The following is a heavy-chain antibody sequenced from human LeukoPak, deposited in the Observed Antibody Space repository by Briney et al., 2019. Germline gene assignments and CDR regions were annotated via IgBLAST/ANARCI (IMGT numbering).Heavy chain of an antibody. J-gene: IGHJ4*02. CDR3: ASLYCSSTSCYDY. D-gene: IGHD2-2*01. V-gene: IGHV4-59*01. CDR2: IYYSGST. CDR1: GCSISSYY. Sequence: SETLSLTCTVCGCSISSYYWSWIRQPPGKGREWIGYIYYSGSTNYNPSLKSRVTISVDTSKNQFSLKLSTVTAADTAVYYCASLYCSSTSCYDYWGQGTLVTVSS.